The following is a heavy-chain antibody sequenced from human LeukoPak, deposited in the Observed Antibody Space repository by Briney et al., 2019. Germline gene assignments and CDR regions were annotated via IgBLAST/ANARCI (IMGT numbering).Heavy chain of an antibody. CDR1: GGSISSYY. CDR3: ARDEVAVASYGMDV. Sequence: SETLSLTCTVSGGSISSYYWSWIRQPPGKGLEWIGYIYYSGSTNYNPSLKSRVTISVDTSKNQFSLKLSSVTAADTAVYYCARDEVAVASYGMDVWGQGTTVTVSS. V-gene: IGHV4-59*01. CDR2: IYYSGST. D-gene: IGHD6-19*01. J-gene: IGHJ6*02.